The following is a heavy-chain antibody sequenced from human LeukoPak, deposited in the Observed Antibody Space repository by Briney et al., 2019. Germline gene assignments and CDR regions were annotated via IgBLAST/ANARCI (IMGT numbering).Heavy chain of an antibody. D-gene: IGHD3-22*01. V-gene: IGHV3-33*01. CDR2: IWSDGSNK. CDR3: ARDRRAADRHGYYSQYEYFHH. CDR1: GFTFSNYG. Sequence: GGSLRLSCAASGFTFSNYGIHWVRQAPGKGLEWVAIIWSDGSNKYYADSVRGRFTISRDSSKNTLFLQMNGLRAEDTAVYYCARDRRAADRHGYYSQYEYFHHWGQGTLVTVSS. J-gene: IGHJ1*01.